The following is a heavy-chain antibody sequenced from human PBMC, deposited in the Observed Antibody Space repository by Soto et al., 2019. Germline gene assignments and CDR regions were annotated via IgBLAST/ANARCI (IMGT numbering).Heavy chain of an antibody. D-gene: IGHD3-10*01. J-gene: IGHJ4*02. CDR1: GGSISSYY. Sequence: SETLSLTCTVSGGSISSYYWSWIRQPPGKGLEWIGYIYYSGSTNYNPSLKSRVTISVDTSKNQFSLKLSSVTAADTAVYYCARNMVRGGIRFDYWGQGTLVTVSS. CDR2: IYYSGST. CDR3: ARNMVRGGIRFDY. V-gene: IGHV4-59*01.